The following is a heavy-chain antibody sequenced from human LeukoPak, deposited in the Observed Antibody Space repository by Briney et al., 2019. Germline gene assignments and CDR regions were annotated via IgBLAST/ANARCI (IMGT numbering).Heavy chain of an antibody. V-gene: IGHV3-21*04. CDR1: GFTFSSYS. D-gene: IGHD3-22*01. CDR2: ISSSSSYI. CDR3: ARDDNFYYYDSSGLV. J-gene: IGHJ4*02. Sequence: PGGSLRLSCEASGFTFSSYSMNWVRQAPGKGLEWVSSISSSSSYIYYADSVKGRFTISRDNAKTSLYLQMNSLRAEDTAVYYCARDDNFYYYDSSGLVRGQGTLVTVSS.